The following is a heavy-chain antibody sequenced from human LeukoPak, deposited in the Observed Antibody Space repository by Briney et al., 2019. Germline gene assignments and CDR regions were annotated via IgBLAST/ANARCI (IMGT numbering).Heavy chain of an antibody. V-gene: IGHV3-30*04. CDR2: ISYDGSNK. D-gene: IGHD3-9*01. J-gene: IGHJ3*02. Sequence: PGGSLRLSCAASGFTFSSYAMHWVRQAPGKGLEWVAVISYDGSNKYYADSVKGRFTISRDNSKNTLYLQMNSLRAEDTAVYYCARCGILTGYYENPLHDAFDIWGQGTMVTVSS. CDR3: ARCGILTGYYENPLHDAFDI. CDR1: GFTFSSYA.